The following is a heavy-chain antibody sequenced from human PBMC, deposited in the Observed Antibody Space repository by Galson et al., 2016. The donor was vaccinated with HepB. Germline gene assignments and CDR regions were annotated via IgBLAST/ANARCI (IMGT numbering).Heavy chain of an antibody. CDR2: IYFTGDS. V-gene: IGHV4-61*01. D-gene: IGHD5-24*01. Sequence: SETLSLTCTVSGASVSTGTSYWGWIRQAPGKGLEWLGYIYFTGDSNSNPSLKSRVTISLHKSTNQFSLRLTSVSVTDTAVYYCARGQRWFQPKPNYFDNWGPGTLVTVSS. CDR1: GASVSTGTSY. CDR3: ARGQRWFQPKPNYFDN. J-gene: IGHJ4*02.